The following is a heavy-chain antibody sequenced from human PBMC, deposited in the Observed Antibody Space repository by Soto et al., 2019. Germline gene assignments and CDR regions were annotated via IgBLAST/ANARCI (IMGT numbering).Heavy chain of an antibody. D-gene: IGHD3-10*01. Sequence: EVQLVESGGGLVQSGGSLRLSCAASGFTFSTYWIHWVRQAPGKGLLWVSRINSDGSSTNYADSVKGRFTISRDNAKNTLFLQMNSLRAEDTAVYYCARDRWGGGRDMDVWGQGTTVTVSS. J-gene: IGHJ6*02. CDR1: GFTFSTYW. CDR2: INSDGSST. CDR3: ARDRWGGGRDMDV. V-gene: IGHV3-74*01.